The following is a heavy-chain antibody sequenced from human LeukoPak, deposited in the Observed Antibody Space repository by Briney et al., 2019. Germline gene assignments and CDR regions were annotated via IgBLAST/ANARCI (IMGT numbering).Heavy chain of an antibody. D-gene: IGHD1-26*01. CDR2: IDTSSTTM. Sequence: PGGSLRLSCAASGLTFSKYSMTWVRQAPGKGLEWVSFIDTSSTTMYYTDSVKGRFTISRDNSKNTLYLQMNSLRAEDTAVYYCAKDLEPQLVGAADYWGQGTLVTVSS. V-gene: IGHV3-48*01. CDR1: GLTFSKYS. J-gene: IGHJ4*02. CDR3: AKDLEPQLVGAADY.